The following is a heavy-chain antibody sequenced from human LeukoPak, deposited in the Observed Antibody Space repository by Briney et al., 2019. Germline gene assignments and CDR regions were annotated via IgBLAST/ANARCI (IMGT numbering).Heavy chain of an antibody. D-gene: IGHD4-17*01. J-gene: IGHJ2*01. Sequence: SETLSLTCTVSGGSIISSAYYWSWIRQPPGKGLEWIGYIYYSGSTYYNLSLKSRVTISLDTSKNQFSLKLSSVTAADTAVYYCARHEGPLYGDYVDWYFDLWGRGTLVTVSS. V-gene: IGHV4-30-4*08. CDR2: IYYSGST. CDR3: ARHEGPLYGDYVDWYFDL. CDR1: GGSIISSAYY.